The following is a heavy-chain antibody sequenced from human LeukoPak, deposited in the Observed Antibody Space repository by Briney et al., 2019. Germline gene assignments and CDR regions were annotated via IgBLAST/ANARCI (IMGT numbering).Heavy chain of an antibody. D-gene: IGHD5-18*01. V-gene: IGHV3-11*05. J-gene: IGHJ4*02. CDR1: GFSFSDYY. CDR3: ARDLAGYSYGFYDY. CDR2: ISSSGSST. Sequence: GGSLRLSCAASGFSFSDYYMVWIRQAPGKGPEWISVISSSGSSTNYADSVKGRFTISRDNAKNSLYLQMNSLRAEDTAVYYCARDLAGYSYGFYDYWGQGTLVTVSS.